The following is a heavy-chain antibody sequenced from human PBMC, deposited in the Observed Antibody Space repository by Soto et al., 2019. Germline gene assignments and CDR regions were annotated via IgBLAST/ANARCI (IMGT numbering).Heavy chain of an antibody. Sequence: QVQLVQSGAEVKKPGSSVTVSCKASGDTFSNYAISWVRQAPGQGLEWMGGIIPIFGKPNYAQKFQGRVTITVDKTTSTAYMELSSLRSEDTAVYYCARESXXXVVQPVTVSGPFTWFDPWGQGT. CDR2: IIPIFGKP. J-gene: IGHJ5*02. D-gene: IGHD2-2*01. V-gene: IGHV1-69*06. CDR3: ARESXXXVVQPVTVSGPFTWFDP. CDR1: GDTFSNYA.